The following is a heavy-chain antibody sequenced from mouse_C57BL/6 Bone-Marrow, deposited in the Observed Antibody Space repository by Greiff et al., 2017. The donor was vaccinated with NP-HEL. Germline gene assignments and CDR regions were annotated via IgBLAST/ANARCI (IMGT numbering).Heavy chain of an antibody. D-gene: IGHD2-1*01. V-gene: IGHV2-2*01. CDR3: ARTSTIPYYAMDY. CDR2: IWSGGST. Sequence: VQLQESGPGLVQPSQSLSITCTVSGFSLTSYGVHWVRQSPGKGLEWLGVIWSGGSTDYNAAFISRLSISKDNSTSQVFFKMNSLQADDTAIYYCARTSTIPYYAMDYWGQGTSVTVSS. CDR1: GFSLTSYG. J-gene: IGHJ4*01.